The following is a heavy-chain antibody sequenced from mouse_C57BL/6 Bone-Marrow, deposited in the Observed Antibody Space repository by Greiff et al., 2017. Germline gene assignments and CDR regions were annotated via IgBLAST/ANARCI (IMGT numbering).Heavy chain of an antibody. J-gene: IGHJ4*01. D-gene: IGHD1-1*01. V-gene: IGHV1-74*01. CDR3: ARIYGSPYYYAMDY. CDR1: GYTFTSYW. CDR2: IHPSDSDT. Sequence: QVQLQQPGAELVKPGASVKVSCKASGYTFTSYWMHWVKQRPGQGLEWIGRIHPSDSDTNYNQKFKGKATLTVDKSSSTAYMQLSSLTSEDSAVYYCARIYGSPYYYAMDYWGQGTSVTVSS.